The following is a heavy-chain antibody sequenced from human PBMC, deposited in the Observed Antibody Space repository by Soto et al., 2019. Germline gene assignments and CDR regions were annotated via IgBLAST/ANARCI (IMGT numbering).Heavy chain of an antibody. V-gene: IGHV4-4*07. D-gene: IGHD5-12*01. CDR1: GDFISSYS. J-gene: IGHJ6*02. CDR2: LYTSGST. Sequence: SETLSLTCTVSGDFISSYSWSWIRQVAGKGLEWIGRLYTSGSTKYSPSLKSRVTMSVDASKNQFSMRLSSVTAADTAVYYCRECSDYASYGIDVWGQGTTVTVSS. CDR3: RECSDYASYGIDV.